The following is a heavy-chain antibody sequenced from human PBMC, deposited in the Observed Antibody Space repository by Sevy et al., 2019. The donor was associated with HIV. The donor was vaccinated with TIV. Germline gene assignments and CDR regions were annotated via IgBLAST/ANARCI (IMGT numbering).Heavy chain of an antibody. CDR1: GGTFSSYA. CDR3: ARGVTTAMVPDFDY. D-gene: IGHD5-18*01. Sequence: ASVKVSCKASGGTFSSYAISWVRQAPGQGLEWMGGIIPIFGTANYAQKFQGRVTITADESTSTAYMELSSLRSEDTAVYYCARGVTTAMVPDFDYWGQGTLVTVSS. CDR2: IIPIFGTA. V-gene: IGHV1-69*13. J-gene: IGHJ4*02.